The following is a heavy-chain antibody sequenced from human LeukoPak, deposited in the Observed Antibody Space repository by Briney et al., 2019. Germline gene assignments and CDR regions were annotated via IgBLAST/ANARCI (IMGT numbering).Heavy chain of an antibody. CDR3: AKAVGSISWSFDY. CDR1: GFTFSTYA. CDR2: ISHDGSDK. J-gene: IGHJ4*02. D-gene: IGHD6-13*01. Sequence: QPGGSLRLSCEASGFTFSTYAMHWVRQAPGKGLEWVALISHDGSDKNYADSVKGRFTISRDNSNSTLYLQMDSLRGDDAAVYYCAKAVGSISWSFDYWGQGTLVTVSS. V-gene: IGHV3-30*18.